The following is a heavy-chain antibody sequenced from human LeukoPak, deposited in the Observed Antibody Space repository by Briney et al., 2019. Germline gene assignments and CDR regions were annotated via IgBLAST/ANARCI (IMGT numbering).Heavy chain of an antibody. J-gene: IGHJ3*02. D-gene: IGHD3-3*01. Sequence: ASVKVSCKASGYTFTSYYMHWVRQAPGQGLEWMGIINPSGGSTSYAQKFQGRVTMTRDTSTSTAYMELSRLRAYDTAGDSCARDLEWLYPGGAFDIWGPGTMVTVSS. V-gene: IGHV1-46*01. CDR2: INPSGGST. CDR3: ARDLEWLYPGGAFDI. CDR1: GYTFTSYY.